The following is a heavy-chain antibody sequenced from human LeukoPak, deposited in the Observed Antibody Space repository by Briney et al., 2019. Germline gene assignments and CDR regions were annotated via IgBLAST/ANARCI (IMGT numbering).Heavy chain of an antibody. J-gene: IGHJ6*02. CDR3: ARQYSSGWSYYYGLDV. CDR2: TYYRSKWYN. CDR1: GDSVSSNSAA. Sequence: SQTLSLTCAISGDSVSSNSAAWNWIRQSPSRGLEWLGRTYYRSKWYNDYELSVISRITINPDTSKNQVSLQLNSVTPEDTAVYYCARQYSSGWSYYYGLDVWGQGSTVTVSS. V-gene: IGHV6-1*01. D-gene: IGHD6-19*01.